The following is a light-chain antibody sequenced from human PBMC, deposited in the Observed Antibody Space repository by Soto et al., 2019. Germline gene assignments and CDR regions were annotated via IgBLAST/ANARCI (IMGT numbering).Light chain of an antibody. CDR1: SSDVGGYNY. CDR2: EVS. V-gene: IGLV2-8*01. Sequence: QSALTQPPSASGSPGQSVTISCTGTSSDVGGYNYVSWYQQHPGKAPKLMISEVSTRPSGVPDRFSGSKSGNTAPLTVSGPQAEDEADYYCSSFAGNNNLVFGGGTKLTVL. J-gene: IGLJ2*01. CDR3: SSFAGNNNLV.